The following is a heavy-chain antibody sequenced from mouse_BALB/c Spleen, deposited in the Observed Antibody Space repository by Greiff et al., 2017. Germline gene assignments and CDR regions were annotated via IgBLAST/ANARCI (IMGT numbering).Heavy chain of an antibody. CDR3: NADKENGYYGFDY. CDR2: IDPENGDT. J-gene: IGHJ2*01. Sequence: EVQLQQSGAELVRSGASVKLSCTASGFNIKDYYMHWVKQRPEQGLEWIGWIDPENGDTEYAPKFQGKATMTADTSSNTAYLQLSSLTSEDTAVYYCNADKENGYYGFDYWGQGTTLTVSS. CDR1: GFNIKDYY. V-gene: IGHV14-4*02. D-gene: IGHD2-3*01.